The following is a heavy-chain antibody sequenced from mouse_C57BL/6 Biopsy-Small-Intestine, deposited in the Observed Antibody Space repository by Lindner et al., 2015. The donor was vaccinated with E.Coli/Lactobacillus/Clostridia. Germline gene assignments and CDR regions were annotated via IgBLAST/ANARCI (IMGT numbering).Heavy chain of an antibody. D-gene: IGHD1-1*01. CDR1: GYTFTSYW. V-gene: IGHV1-61*01. CDR3: ARHEDPYYYGSSCGYFDV. J-gene: IGHJ1*03. Sequence: VQLQESGAELVRPGSSVKLSCKASGYTFTSYWMDWVKQRPGQGLEWIGNIYPSDSETHYNEKFKDKATLTADKSSSTVYMELSRLTSEDSAVYFCARHEDPYYYGSSCGYFDVWGTGTTVTVSS. CDR2: IYPSDSET.